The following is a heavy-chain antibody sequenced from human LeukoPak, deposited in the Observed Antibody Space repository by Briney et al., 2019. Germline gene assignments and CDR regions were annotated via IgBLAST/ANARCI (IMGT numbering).Heavy chain of an antibody. D-gene: IGHD3-22*01. V-gene: IGHV3-48*03. J-gene: IGHJ5*02. CDR1: GFTFSSYE. CDR2: ISSSGSTI. CDR3: ARVGQYYYDSSPANPGGWFDP. Sequence: PGGSLRLSCAASGFTFSSYEMNWVRQAPGKGLEWVSYISSSGSTIYYADSVKGRFTISRDNAKNSLYLQMNSLRAEDTAVYYCARVGQYYYDSSPANPGGWFDPWGQGTLVTVSS.